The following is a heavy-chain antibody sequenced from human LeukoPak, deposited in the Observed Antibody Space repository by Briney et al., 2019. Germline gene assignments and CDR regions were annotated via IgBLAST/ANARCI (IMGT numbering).Heavy chain of an antibody. CDR3: ASEAVAGTFDY. Sequence: SVKVSCKASGGTFSSYAISWVRQAPGQGLEWMGGIIPIFGTANYAQKFQGRVTITADKSTSTAYMELSSLRSEDTAVYYCASEAVAGTFDYWGQGTLVTVSS. J-gene: IGHJ4*02. CDR2: IIPIFGTA. D-gene: IGHD6-19*01. CDR1: GGTFSSYA. V-gene: IGHV1-69*06.